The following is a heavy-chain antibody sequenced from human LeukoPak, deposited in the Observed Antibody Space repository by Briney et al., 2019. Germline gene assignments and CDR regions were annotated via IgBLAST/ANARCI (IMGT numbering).Heavy chain of an antibody. Sequence: ARGSLRFSCAVSGFTFSSYAMSWVRQAPGKGLEWVSAIDSSGSYTWYDDSVKGRFTISRDNSKNTLYLQMNSLRAEDTAVYYCAKGSAGGRPYYFDYWGQGTLVPVSS. J-gene: IGHJ4*02. D-gene: IGHD6-13*01. CDR1: GFTFSSYA. CDR2: IDSSGSYT. CDR3: AKGSAGGRPYYFDY. V-gene: IGHV3-23*05.